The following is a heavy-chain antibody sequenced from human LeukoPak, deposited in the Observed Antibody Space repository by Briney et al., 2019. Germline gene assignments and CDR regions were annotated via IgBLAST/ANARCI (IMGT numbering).Heavy chain of an antibody. CDR1: GYSFTSYW. J-gene: IGHJ4*02. CDR2: IYPGDSET. D-gene: IGHD6-19*01. CDR3: ARLSVPVPGTIDY. V-gene: IGHV5-51*01. Sequence: GESLKISCKGSGYSFTSYWIGWVRQMPGKGLEWMGIIYPGDSETRYSPSFQGQVTISADKSISIAYLQWSSLKASDTAMYYCARLSVPVPGTIDYWGQGTLVTVSS.